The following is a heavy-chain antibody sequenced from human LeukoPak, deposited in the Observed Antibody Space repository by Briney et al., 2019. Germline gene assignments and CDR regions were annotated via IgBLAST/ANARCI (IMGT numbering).Heavy chain of an antibody. CDR1: GASISSWY. Sequence: SETLSLTCTVSGASISSWYWSWIRQPPGKGLEWIGYIYYSGSTYYNPSLKSRVTISVDTSKNQFSLKLSSVTAADTAVYYCARDIPRNYYDSRHYGMDVWGQGTTVTVSS. D-gene: IGHD3-22*01. CDR3: ARDIPRNYYDSRHYGMDV. CDR2: IYYSGST. V-gene: IGHV4-59*12. J-gene: IGHJ6*02.